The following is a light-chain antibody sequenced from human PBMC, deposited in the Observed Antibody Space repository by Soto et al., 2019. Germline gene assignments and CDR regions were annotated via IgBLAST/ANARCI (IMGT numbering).Light chain of an antibody. CDR2: QDM. J-gene: IGLJ2*01. Sequence: SYELTQPPSVSVSPGQTASITCSGDKLGNKYACWYQQKPGQSPVLVIYQDMKRPSGIPERFSGSNSGNTATLTISGTQAXDEAXYYCQAWDSSTVVFGGGTKLTVL. CDR1: KLGNKY. V-gene: IGLV3-1*01. CDR3: QAWDSSTVV.